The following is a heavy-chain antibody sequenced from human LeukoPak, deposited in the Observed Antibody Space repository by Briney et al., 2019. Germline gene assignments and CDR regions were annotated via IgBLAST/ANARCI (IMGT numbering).Heavy chain of an antibody. J-gene: IGHJ4*02. CDR2: ISSSSNYI. CDR3: ARASGDYLVDY. V-gene: IGHV3-21*01. D-gene: IGHD4-17*01. CDR1: GFTFSTYS. Sequence: GGSLRLSCAASGFTFSTYSMNWVRQAPGKGLEWVSCISSSSNYIYYADSVKGRFTISRDNAKNSPYLQMNSLRAEDTAVYYCARASGDYLVDYWGQGTLVTVSS.